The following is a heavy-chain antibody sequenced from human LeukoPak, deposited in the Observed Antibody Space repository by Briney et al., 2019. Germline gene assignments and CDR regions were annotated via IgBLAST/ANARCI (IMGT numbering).Heavy chain of an antibody. V-gene: IGHV3-53*01. Sequence: GGSLRLSCAASGFTFSSYAMSWVRQAPGKGLEWVSVIYSGGSTYYADSVKGRFTISRDNSKNTLYLQMNSLRAEDTAVYYCARGSGTYDPIDYWGQGTLVTVSS. D-gene: IGHD5-12*01. CDR3: ARGSGTYDPIDY. CDR1: GFTFSSYA. CDR2: IYSGGST. J-gene: IGHJ4*02.